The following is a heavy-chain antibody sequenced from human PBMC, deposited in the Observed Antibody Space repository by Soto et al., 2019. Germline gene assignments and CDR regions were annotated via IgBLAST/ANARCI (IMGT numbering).Heavy chain of an antibody. CDR3: ARDPSGGGLELPSGSCDY. CDR1: GYTFTSYG. D-gene: IGHD1-7*01. CDR2: ISAYNGNT. V-gene: IGHV1-18*01. Sequence: ASVKVSCKASGYTFTSYGISWVRQAPGQGLEWMGWISAYNGNTNYAQKLQGRVTMTTDTSTSTAYMELRSLRSDDTAVYYCARDPSGGGLELPSGSCDYWGQGTLVTVSS. J-gene: IGHJ4*02.